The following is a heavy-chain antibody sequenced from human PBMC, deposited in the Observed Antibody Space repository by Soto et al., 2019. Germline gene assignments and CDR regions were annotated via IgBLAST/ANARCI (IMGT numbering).Heavy chain of an antibody. J-gene: IGHJ6*02. D-gene: IGHD2-2*01. CDR3: ATSPYCSSSTCYQWCGMEV. V-gene: IGHV1-3*05. CDR2: INAGNGNS. Sequence: QVQLVQSGAEEKKPGASVKVSCKASGYPLSNYAMHWVRQAPGQGLEWMGWINAGNGNSKYSQKFQGRVTITSYTSANTAYIELDRERSEDMVGDYSATSPYCSSSTCYQWCGMEVWGQGTTVTVSS. CDR1: GYPLSNYA.